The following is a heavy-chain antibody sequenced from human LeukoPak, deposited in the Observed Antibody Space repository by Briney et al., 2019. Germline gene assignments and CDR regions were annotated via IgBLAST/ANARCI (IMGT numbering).Heavy chain of an antibody. CDR3: ARDTGYCSGGSCYPNYFDY. V-gene: IGHV4-61*01. CDR1: GGSVSSGSYY. D-gene: IGHD2-15*01. CDR2: VYYSGNT. J-gene: IGHJ4*02. Sequence: SETLSLTCTVSGGSVSSGSYYWSWIRQPPGKGLEWIGYVYYSGNTNYNASLKSRVTISVDTSKNQFSLKLTSVTAADTAVYYCARDTGYCSGGSCYPNYFDYWGPGTQVTVSS.